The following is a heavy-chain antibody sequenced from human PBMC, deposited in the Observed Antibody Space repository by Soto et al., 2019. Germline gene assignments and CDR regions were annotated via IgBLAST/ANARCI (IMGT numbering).Heavy chain of an antibody. D-gene: IGHD6-13*01. CDR2: INPSGGST. CDR1: GYTFTSYY. J-gene: IGHJ6*02. Sequence: ASVKVSCKASGYTFTSYYMHWVRQAPGQGLEWMGIINPSGGSTSYAQKFQGRVTMTRDTSTSTVYMELSSLRSEDTAVYYCARGDGSSWLYYYYYYGMDVWGQGTTVTV. CDR3: ARGDGSSWLYYYYYYGMDV. V-gene: IGHV1-46*01.